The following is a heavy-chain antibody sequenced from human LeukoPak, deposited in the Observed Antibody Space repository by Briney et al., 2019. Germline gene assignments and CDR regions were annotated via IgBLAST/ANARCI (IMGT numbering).Heavy chain of an antibody. V-gene: IGHV1-2*02. CDR2: INPNSGGT. CDR1: GYTFTGYY. CDR3: ARVSGAYASTFDS. D-gene: IGHD4-17*01. Sequence: ASVKVSCKASGYTFTGYYIHRVRQAPGQGLEWMGWINPNSGGTNYPQSFQGRVTMTSDTSITTVYMELSRLRSDDTAVYYCARVSGAYASTFDSWGQGTLVTVSS. J-gene: IGHJ4*02.